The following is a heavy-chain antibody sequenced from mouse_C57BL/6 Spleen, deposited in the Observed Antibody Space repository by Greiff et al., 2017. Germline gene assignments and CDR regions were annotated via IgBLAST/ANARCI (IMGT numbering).Heavy chain of an antibody. Sequence: QVQLQQSGPELVKPGASVKLSCKASGYTFTSSDINWVKQRPGQGLEWIGWIYPRDGSTKYNAKFKGKATLTVDTSSSTAYMELHSLTSEDSAVDFCAGRWDWDYFDYWGQGTTLTVSS. J-gene: IGHJ2*01. CDR3: AGRWDWDYFDY. CDR2: IYPRDGST. V-gene: IGHV1-85*01. CDR1: GYTFTSSD. D-gene: IGHD4-1*01.